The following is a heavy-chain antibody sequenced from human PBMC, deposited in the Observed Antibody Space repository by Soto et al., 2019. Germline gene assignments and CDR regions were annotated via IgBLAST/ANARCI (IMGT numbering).Heavy chain of an antibody. CDR3: GRLHGYCISTSCYGYYAMDV. D-gene: IGHD2-2*01. J-gene: IGHJ6*02. V-gene: IGHV4-34*01. Sequence: SETLSLTCAVYGGSFSGYYWSWIRQPPGKGLEWIGEINHSGSTYYNPSLKSRVTISVDTSKNQFSLKLSSVTAADTAVYYCGRLHGYCISTSCYGYYAMDVWGQGTTVTVSS. CDR1: GGSFSGYY. CDR2: INHSGST.